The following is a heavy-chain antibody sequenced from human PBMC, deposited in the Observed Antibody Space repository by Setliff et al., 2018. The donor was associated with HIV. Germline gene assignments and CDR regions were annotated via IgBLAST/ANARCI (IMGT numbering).Heavy chain of an antibody. V-gene: IGHV3-74*01. J-gene: IGHJ6*03. Sequence: GGSLRLSCAASGFILSSYVVSWVRQAPGKGLEWVSGINSDGSSTSYADSVKGRFTISRDNAKNTLYLQMNSLRAEDTAVYYCARGNLYGSGTYYYYMDVWGKGTTVTVSS. CDR3: ARGNLYGSGTYYYYMDV. D-gene: IGHD3-10*01. CDR1: GFILSSYV. CDR2: INSDGSST.